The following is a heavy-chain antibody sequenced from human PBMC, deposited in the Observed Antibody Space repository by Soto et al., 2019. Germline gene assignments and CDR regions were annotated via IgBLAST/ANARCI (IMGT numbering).Heavy chain of an antibody. J-gene: IGHJ6*02. D-gene: IGHD1-26*01. V-gene: IGHV1-69*12. CDR3: ASHSGSSPEGRYHYGMDV. CDR2: IIPLFGTA. Sequence: QVQLVQSGAEVKKPGSSVKVSCKASGGTFSSYAISWVRQAPGQGLEWMGGIIPLFGTADYAQKCQGRVAIIADESTSTAYMELSSLRSEDTAVYYCASHSGSSPEGRYHYGMDVWGQGTTVTVSS. CDR1: GGTFSSYA.